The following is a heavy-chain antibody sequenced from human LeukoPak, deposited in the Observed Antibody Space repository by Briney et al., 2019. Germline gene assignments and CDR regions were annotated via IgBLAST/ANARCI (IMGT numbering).Heavy chain of an antibody. CDR1: GYTFTDFG. J-gene: IGHJ6*03. CDR2: FTTYNGNT. V-gene: IGHV1-18*01. Sequence: GASVKVSCKPSGYTFTDFGINWVRQAPGQGLEWMGRFTTYNGNTNYAQKFQGRVTMTTDTSTTTAYLEVTSLRSDDTAVYYCARGRRLLRRYYYYYMDVWGKGTTVTISS. D-gene: IGHD1-26*01. CDR3: ARGRRLLRRYYYYYMDV.